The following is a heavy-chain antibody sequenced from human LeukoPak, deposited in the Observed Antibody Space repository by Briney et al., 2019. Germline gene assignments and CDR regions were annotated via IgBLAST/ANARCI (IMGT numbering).Heavy chain of an antibody. CDR1: GFIFSSHS. D-gene: IGHD2-15*01. V-gene: IGHV3-48*01. CDR3: ARRDPRELLLEYYFDY. Sequence: GGSLRLSCAASGFIFSSHSMSWVRQAPGKGLEWVSYISRSGSTLYYADSVKGRFTISRDDAKNSLYLQMNSLRAEDTAVYYCARRDPRELLLEYYFDYWGQGTLVTVSS. CDR2: ISRSGSTL. J-gene: IGHJ4*02.